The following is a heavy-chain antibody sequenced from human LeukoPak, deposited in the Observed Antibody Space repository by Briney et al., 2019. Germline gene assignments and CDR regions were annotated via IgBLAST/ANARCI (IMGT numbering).Heavy chain of an antibody. V-gene: IGHV4-59*08. CDR3: ARRIAAADAFDY. CDR2: IYHSGST. Sequence: SETLSLTCTVSGGSINSYYWSWIRQPPGKGLEWIGCIYHSGSTNYNPSLKSRVTISVDTSKNQFSLKLSSVTAADTAMYYCARRIAAADAFDYWGQGTLVTVSS. J-gene: IGHJ4*02. D-gene: IGHD6-13*01. CDR1: GGSINSYY.